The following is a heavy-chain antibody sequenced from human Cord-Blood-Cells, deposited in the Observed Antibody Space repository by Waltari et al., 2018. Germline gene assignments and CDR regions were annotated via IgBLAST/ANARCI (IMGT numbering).Heavy chain of an antibody. CDR2: ISPILGIA. CDR3: ARAPNSGYDFRSYYFDY. J-gene: IGHJ4*02. V-gene: IGHV1-69*09. Sequence: QVQLVQSGAEVKKPGSSVKVSCKASGGTFSSYAISWVRQAPGQGVEWMGRISPILGIANNAQKFQGRVTIAADKTTSTAYMALSSLRSEDTAVYYCARAPNSGYDFRSYYFDYWGQGTLVTVAS. D-gene: IGHD5-12*01. CDR1: GGTFSSYA.